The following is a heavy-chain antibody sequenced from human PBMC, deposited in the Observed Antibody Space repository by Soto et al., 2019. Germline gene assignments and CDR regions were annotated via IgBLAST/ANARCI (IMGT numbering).Heavy chain of an antibody. D-gene: IGHD2-2*02. Sequence: GGSLRVSCAASGFTFSSYAMSWVRQAPGKGLEWVAAISGSSGGTYYADSVKGRFAISRDNSKNTLYLQMNSLRAEDTAVYYCAKDRGSGSTSWYNGWFDPWGQGTLVTVSS. J-gene: IGHJ5*02. CDR3: AKDRGSGSTSWYNGWFDP. CDR2: ISGSSGGT. V-gene: IGHV3-23*01. CDR1: GFTFSSYA.